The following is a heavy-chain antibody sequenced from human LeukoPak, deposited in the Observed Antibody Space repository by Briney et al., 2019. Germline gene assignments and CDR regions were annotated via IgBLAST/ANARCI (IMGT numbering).Heavy chain of an antibody. CDR3: ARIKLRFLEWLSDAFDI. CDR1: GYRFTSYW. J-gene: IGHJ3*02. D-gene: IGHD3-3*01. CDR2: IYPGDSDT. V-gene: IGHV5-51*01. Sequence: GESLKISCKGSGYRFTSYWIGWVRQMPGKGLEWMGIIYPGDSDTRYSPSFQGQVTISADKSISTAYLQWSSLKASDTAMYYCARIKLRFLEWLSDAFDIWGQGTMVTVSS.